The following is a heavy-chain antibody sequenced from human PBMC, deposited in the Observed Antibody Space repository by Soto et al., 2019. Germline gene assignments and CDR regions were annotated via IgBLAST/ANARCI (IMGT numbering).Heavy chain of an antibody. CDR2: INHSGST. CDR1: GGSFSGYY. V-gene: IGHV4-34*01. Sequence: PSETLSLTCAVYGGSFSGYYWSWIRQPPGKGLEWIGEINHSGSTNYNPSLKSRVTISVDTSKNQFSLKLSSVTAADTAVYYCARRRITIFGVPIKGYYFDYWGQGTLVTVSS. D-gene: IGHD3-3*01. J-gene: IGHJ4*02. CDR3: ARRRITIFGVPIKGYYFDY.